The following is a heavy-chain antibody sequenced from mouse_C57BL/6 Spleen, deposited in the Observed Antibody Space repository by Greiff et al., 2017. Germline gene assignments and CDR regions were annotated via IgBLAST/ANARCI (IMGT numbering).Heavy chain of an antibody. Sequence: VKLQESGPELVKPGASVKLSCKASGYAFSSSWMNWVKQRPGKGLEWIGRIYPGDGDTNYNGKFKGKATLTADKSSSTTYMQLGSLTSEDSAVYFCARGYCGSGYDLGDWGQGTTLTVSS. J-gene: IGHJ2*01. CDR3: ARGYCGSGYDLGD. D-gene: IGHD1-1*01. CDR2: IYPGDGDT. V-gene: IGHV1-82*01. CDR1: GYAFSSSW.